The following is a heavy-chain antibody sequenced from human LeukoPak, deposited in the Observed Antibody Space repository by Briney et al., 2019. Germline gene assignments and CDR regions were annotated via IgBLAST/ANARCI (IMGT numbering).Heavy chain of an antibody. J-gene: IGHJ6*03. V-gene: IGHV3-21*01. CDR1: GFTFSSYS. CDR3: ARPPRDSSSFYYYYYMDV. CDR2: ISSSSSYI. D-gene: IGHD6-6*01. Sequence: PGGSLRLSCAASGFTFSSYSMNWVRQAPGKGLEWVSSISSSSSYIYYADSVKGRFTISRDNAKNSLYLQMNSLRAEDTAVYYCARPPRDSSSFYYYYYMDVWGKGTTVTVSS.